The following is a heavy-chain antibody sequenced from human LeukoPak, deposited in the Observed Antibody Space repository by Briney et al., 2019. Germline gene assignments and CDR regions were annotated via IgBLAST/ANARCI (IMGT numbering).Heavy chain of an antibody. Sequence: GGSLRLSCAASGFTFSSYSMDWVRQAPGKGLEWVSSISSSSSYIYYADSVKGRFTISRDNAKNSLYLQTNSLRAEDTAVYYCARDVYCSSTTCSDIFDYWGQGTLVTVSS. CDR3: ARDVYCSSTTCSDIFDY. CDR2: ISSSSSYI. J-gene: IGHJ4*02. D-gene: IGHD2-2*01. CDR1: GFTFSSYS. V-gene: IGHV3-21*01.